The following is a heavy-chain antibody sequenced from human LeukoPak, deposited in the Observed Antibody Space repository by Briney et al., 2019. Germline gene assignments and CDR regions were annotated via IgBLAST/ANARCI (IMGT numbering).Heavy chain of an antibody. CDR3: ARDLYYGSGGYYFDN. D-gene: IGHD3-10*01. J-gene: IGHJ4*02. CDR1: GLTVSSKD. V-gene: IGHV3-66*01. Sequence: GGSLRLSCGASGLTVSSKDMSWVRQAPGKGLEWVSVLQSGGTTYYADSVKGRFTISRDISENTLYLQMNSLRVEDTAVYYCARDLYYGSGGYYFDNWGQGTLVTVSS. CDR2: LQSGGTT.